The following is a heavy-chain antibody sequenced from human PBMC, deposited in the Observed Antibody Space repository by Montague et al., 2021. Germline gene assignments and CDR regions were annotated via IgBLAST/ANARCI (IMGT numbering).Heavy chain of an antibody. J-gene: IGHJ4*02. CDR2: IYYSGST. Sequence: TLSLTCAVSGGSISSTAYYWSWIRQHPGKGLEWIGYIYYSGSTYYNPSLKSRVTISVGTSQNQFSLNLNSVTAADTAVYYCARVGATVTAPFDFWGREPWSPSPQ. CDR1: GGSISSTAYY. CDR3: ARVGATVTAPFDF. D-gene: IGHD4-17*01. V-gene: IGHV4-31*11.